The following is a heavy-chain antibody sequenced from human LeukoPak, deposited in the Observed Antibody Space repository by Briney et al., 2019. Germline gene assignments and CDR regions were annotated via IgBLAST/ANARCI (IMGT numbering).Heavy chain of an antibody. CDR3: ARGADTAMVPDDY. CDR1: GYTFTGYY. J-gene: IGHJ4*02. D-gene: IGHD5-18*01. Sequence: ASVKVSCKASGYTFTGYYMYWVRQAPGQGLEWMGWINPNSGGTNYAQKFQGRVTMTRDTSISTAYMELSRLRSDDTAVYYCARGADTAMVPDDYWGQGTLVTVSS. CDR2: INPNSGGT. V-gene: IGHV1-2*02.